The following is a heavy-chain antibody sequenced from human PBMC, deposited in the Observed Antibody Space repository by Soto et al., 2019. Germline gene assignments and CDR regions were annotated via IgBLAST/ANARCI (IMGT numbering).Heavy chain of an antibody. Sequence: SETLCLTCTVSGGSISTYYWSWIRQPPGKGLEWIGYIYYSGSTSYNPSLKSRVTISVDTSKNQFSLKLSSVTAADTAVYYCARYYCSGGSCYQYYYFMDVWGKGTTVTGLL. CDR2: IYYSGST. D-gene: IGHD2-15*01. CDR3: ARYYCSGGSCYQYYYFMDV. CDR1: GGSISTYY. J-gene: IGHJ6*03. V-gene: IGHV4-59*01.